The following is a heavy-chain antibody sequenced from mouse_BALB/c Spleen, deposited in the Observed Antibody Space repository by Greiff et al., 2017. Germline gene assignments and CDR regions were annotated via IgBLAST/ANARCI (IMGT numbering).Heavy chain of an antibody. CDR2: ISYDGSN. Sequence: EVKLQESGPGLVKPSQSLSLTCSVTGYSITSGYYWNWIRQFPGNKLEWMGYISYDGSNNYNPSLKNRISITRDTSKNQFFLKLNSVTTEDTATYYCARGVYYRYDVESFAYWGQGTLVTVSA. V-gene: IGHV3-6*02. CDR3: ARGVYYRYDVESFAY. CDR1: GYSITSGYY. J-gene: IGHJ3*01. D-gene: IGHD2-14*01.